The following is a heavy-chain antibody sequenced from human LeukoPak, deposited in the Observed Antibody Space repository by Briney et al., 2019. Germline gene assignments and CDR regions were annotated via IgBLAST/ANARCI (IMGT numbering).Heavy chain of an antibody. D-gene: IGHD3-10*01. Sequence: SETLSLTCTVSGGSISSYYWSWIRQPPGKGLEWIGYIYYSGSTNYNPSLKSRATISVDTSKNQFSLKLSSVTAADTAVYYCARVRTLWFGESPYYIYYWGQGTLVTVSS. CDR2: IYYSGST. J-gene: IGHJ4*02. V-gene: IGHV4-59*01. CDR3: ARVRTLWFGESPYYIYY. CDR1: GGSISSYY.